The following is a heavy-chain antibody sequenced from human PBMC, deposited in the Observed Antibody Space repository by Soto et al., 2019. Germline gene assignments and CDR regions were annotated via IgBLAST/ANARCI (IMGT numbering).Heavy chain of an antibody. D-gene: IGHD1-26*01. CDR1: GFSLSTSGVG. Sequence: QITLKESGPTLVKPTQTLTLTCTFSGFSLSTSGVGVGWIRQPPGKALEWLALIYWYDDKRYSTSLKINLTTPKDTPNNQVVLTKTTMDPVDTATYYCAQSGSDSSNYYYYAMDVWRQGPTVTV. CDR3: AQSGSDSSNYYYYAMDV. V-gene: IGHV2-5*01. CDR2: IYWYDDK. J-gene: IGHJ6*02.